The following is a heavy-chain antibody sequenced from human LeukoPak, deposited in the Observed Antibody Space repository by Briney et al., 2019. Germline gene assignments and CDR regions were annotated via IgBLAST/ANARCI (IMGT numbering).Heavy chain of an antibody. V-gene: IGHV3-48*01. CDR1: GFTFGSYS. CDR2: ITSRSGTM. CDR3: AREYTAMAYDY. J-gene: IGHJ4*02. Sequence: GGSLRLFCAASGFTFGSYSMNWVRQAPGKGLEWVAYITSRSGTMFYADSVKGRFTISRDNAENSLFLQMNNLRVDDSAVYYCAREYTAMAYDYWGQGNLVTVSS. D-gene: IGHD5-18*01.